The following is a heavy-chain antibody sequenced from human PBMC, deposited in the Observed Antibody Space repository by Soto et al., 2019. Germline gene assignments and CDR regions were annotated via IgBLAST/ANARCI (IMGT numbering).Heavy chain of an antibody. CDR1: GGTFSSYA. D-gene: IGHD6-13*01. CDR2: IIPIFGTA. V-gene: IGHV1-69*01. Sequence: QVQLVQSGAEVKKPGSSVKVSCKASGGTFSSYAISWVRQAPGQGLEWMGGIIPIFGTANYAQKFQGRVTIHADESTSSDHMVLSSLRSEDTAVYYCARGGWGAAGTSYYYYGMDVWGQGTTVTVSS. J-gene: IGHJ6*02. CDR3: ARGGWGAAGTSYYYYGMDV.